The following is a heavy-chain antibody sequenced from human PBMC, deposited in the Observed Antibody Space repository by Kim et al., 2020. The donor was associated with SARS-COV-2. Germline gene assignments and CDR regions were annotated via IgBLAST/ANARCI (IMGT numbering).Heavy chain of an antibody. Sequence: PSLKSRVTISVDTSKNQFSLKLSSVTAADTAVYYCATRTLKPSSEYYFDYWGQGTLVTVSS. D-gene: IGHD6-13*01. V-gene: IGHV4-34*13. J-gene: IGHJ4*02. CDR3: ATRTLKPSSEYYFDY.